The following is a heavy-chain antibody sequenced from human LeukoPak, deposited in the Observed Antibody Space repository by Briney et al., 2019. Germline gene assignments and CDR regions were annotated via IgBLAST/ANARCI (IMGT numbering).Heavy chain of an antibody. V-gene: IGHV4-39*01. Sequence: SETLSLTCTVSGGSISSSIYYWGWIRQPPGKGLEWIGSIYYRGSTYYNPSLKSRITISADTSKNQFSLKLSSVTAADTAVYYCARQNSDGYSSIWSFFDYWGQGTLVTVSS. CDR3: ARQNSDGYSSIWSFFDY. CDR2: IYYRGST. J-gene: IGHJ4*02. CDR1: GGSISSSIYY. D-gene: IGHD6-13*01.